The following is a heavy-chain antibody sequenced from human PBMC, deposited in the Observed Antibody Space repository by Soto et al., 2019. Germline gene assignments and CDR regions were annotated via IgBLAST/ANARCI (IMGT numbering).Heavy chain of an antibody. CDR3: AGAGSANYYGIFGS. D-gene: IGHD1-26*01. V-gene: IGHV3-74*02. CDR2: IKSDASTI. Sequence: EVQLVESGGGLVQPGGSLRLSCAASGCTFSSYWMHWVRQVPGKGLVWVSRIKSDASTIMYADSVKGRFTISRHNAKNTLYLQVHGLRPEATAMYYCAGAGSANYYGIFGSWGQGTLVTVSS. CDR1: GCTFSSYW. J-gene: IGHJ5*02.